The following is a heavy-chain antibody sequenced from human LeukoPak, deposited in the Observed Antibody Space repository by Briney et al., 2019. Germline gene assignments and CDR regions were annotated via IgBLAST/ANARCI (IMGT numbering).Heavy chain of an antibody. CDR1: GFTFSSYA. V-gene: IGHV3-23*01. D-gene: IGHD6-13*01. CDR2: IGGSSATT. Sequence: GGSLRFSCAASGFTFSSYAMSWVRQAPGKGLEWVSVIGGSSATTYYADSGKGRFTISRDNSKNMLYLQMSSLRAEDTAVYYCAKARYNSGWYGDWGQGTLVTVSS. CDR3: AKARYNSGWYGD. J-gene: IGHJ4*02.